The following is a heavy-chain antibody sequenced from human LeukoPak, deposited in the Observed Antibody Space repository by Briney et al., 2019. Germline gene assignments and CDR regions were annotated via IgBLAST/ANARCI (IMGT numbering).Heavy chain of an antibody. V-gene: IGHV4-59*01. J-gene: IGHJ4*02. CDR2: IYYSGST. CDR3: ARATSKSGYYHY. CDR1: GGSISRYY. Sequence: SETLSLTCTVSGGSISRYYWSWIRQPPGKGLEWIGYIYYSGSTNYNPSLKSRVTISVDTSKNQFSLKLSSVTAADTAVYYCARATSKSGYYHYWGQGTLVTVSS. D-gene: IGHD3-22*01.